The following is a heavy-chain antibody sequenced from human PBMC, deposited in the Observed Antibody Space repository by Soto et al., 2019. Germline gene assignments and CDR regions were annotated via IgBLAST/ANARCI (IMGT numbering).Heavy chain of an antibody. V-gene: IGHV3-66*01. J-gene: IGHJ4*02. D-gene: IGHD6-19*01. CDR3: ARAGSGWYVFDY. CDR2: IYSGGST. Sequence: GGSLRLSCAASGFTVSSNYMSWVRQAPGKGLEWVSVIYSGGSTYYADSVKDRFTISRDNSKNTLYLQMNSLRAEDTAVYYCARAGSGWYVFDYWGQGTLVTVSS. CDR1: GFTVSSNY.